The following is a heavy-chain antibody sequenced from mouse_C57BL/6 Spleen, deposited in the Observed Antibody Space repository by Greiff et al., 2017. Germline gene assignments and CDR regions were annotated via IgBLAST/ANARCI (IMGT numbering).Heavy chain of an antibody. Sequence: EVKLVESGGGLVKPGGSLKLSCAASGFTFSDYGMHWVRQAPEKGLEWVAYISSGSSTIYYADTVKGRFTISRDNAKNTLFLQMTSLRSEDTAMYYCASYYGSVYAMDYWGQGTSVTVSS. J-gene: IGHJ4*01. D-gene: IGHD1-1*01. CDR2: ISSGSSTI. CDR1: GFTFSDYG. V-gene: IGHV5-17*01. CDR3: ASYYGSVYAMDY.